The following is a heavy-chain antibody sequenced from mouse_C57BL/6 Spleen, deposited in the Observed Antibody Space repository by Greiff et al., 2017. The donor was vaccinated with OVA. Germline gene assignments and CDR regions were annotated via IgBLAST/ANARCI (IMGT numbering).Heavy chain of an antibody. CDR2: INPNNGGT. Sequence: VQLKQSGPELVKPGASVKISCKASGYTFTDYYMNWVKQSHGKSLEWIGDINPNNGGTSYNQKFKGKATLTVDKSSSTAYMELRSLTSEDSAVYYCARVTTVVPAMDDWGQGTSVTVSS. V-gene: IGHV1-26*01. J-gene: IGHJ4*01. D-gene: IGHD1-1*01. CDR1: GYTFTDYY. CDR3: ARVTTVVPAMDD.